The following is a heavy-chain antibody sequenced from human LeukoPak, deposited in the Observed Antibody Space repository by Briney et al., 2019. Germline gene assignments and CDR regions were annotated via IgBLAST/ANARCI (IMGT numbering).Heavy chain of an antibody. V-gene: IGHV4-39*01. CDR2: IYYSGTT. D-gene: IGHD3-22*01. CDR3: APPPYYYEANGYSVA. CDR1: GGSFSSSDYY. Sequence: SETLSLTCTVSGGSFSSSDYYWGWIRQPPGKGLEWIGSIYYSGTTYYNPSLKSRVTISVDTSKNQFSLKLRSVTAADTAVYYCAPPPYYYEANGYSVAWGQGTLVTVSS. J-gene: IGHJ5*02.